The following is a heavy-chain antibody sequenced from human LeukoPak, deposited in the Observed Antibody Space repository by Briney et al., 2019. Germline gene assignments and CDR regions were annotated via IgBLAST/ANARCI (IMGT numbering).Heavy chain of an antibody. D-gene: IGHD1-26*01. J-gene: IGHJ5*01. CDR3: AREASGNYSVFDS. Sequence: GGSPTLSCEASGFSFSNYFISWIRQAPGKGLEWVGYITNSSRSTSYADAVKGRFTISRDNAKKSVYLEMTDLRLEDNAVYYCAREASGNYSVFDSWGQGTLVTVSS. CDR1: GFSFSNYF. CDR2: ITNSSRST. V-gene: IGHV3-11*06.